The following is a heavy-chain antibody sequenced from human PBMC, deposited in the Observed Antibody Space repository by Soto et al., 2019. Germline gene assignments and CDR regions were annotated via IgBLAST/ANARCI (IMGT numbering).Heavy chain of an antibody. CDR3: ARGTYGWGYDLES. D-gene: IGHD1-1*01. Sequence: ESGGGVVQPGTSLRLSCAASGFTFSSSAMHWVRQAPGKGLEWVAHISSAGSLRYHAVSVKGRFTTSRDNSNDVLFLDMNSLRPEDTAVYHCARGTYGWGYDLESGGQGTLVTVSS. CDR2: ISSAGSLR. J-gene: IGHJ4*02. V-gene: IGHV3-30-3*01. CDR1: GFTFSSSA.